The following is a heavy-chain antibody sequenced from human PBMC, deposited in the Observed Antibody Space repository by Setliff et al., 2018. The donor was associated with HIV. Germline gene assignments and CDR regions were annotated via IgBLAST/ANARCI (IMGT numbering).Heavy chain of an antibody. CDR2: INYHGSDI. CDR3: VRDGVGTTPFDY. D-gene: IGHD1-26*01. J-gene: IGHJ4*02. Sequence: PGGSLRLSCAASGFTFSSFVMTWVRQAPGKGLEWVSRINYHGSDISYADSVKGRFTISRDNAKNTVYLQMNNLRDEDTAVYFCVRDGVGTTPFDYWGQGSLVTVSS. CDR1: GFTFSSFV. V-gene: IGHV3-74*01.